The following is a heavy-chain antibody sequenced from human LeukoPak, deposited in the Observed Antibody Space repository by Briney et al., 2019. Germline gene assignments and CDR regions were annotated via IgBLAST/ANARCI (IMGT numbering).Heavy chain of an antibody. Sequence: SETLSLTCAVYGGPFSGYYWSWIRQPPGKGLEWIGEINTRGTTNNNPSLKSRVTISVDTSKNQFSLKLSSVTAADTAVYYCARGYDYLAFDIWGQGTMVTVSS. CDR1: GGPFSGYY. CDR3: ARGYDYLAFDI. D-gene: IGHD5-12*01. CDR2: INTRGTT. J-gene: IGHJ3*02. V-gene: IGHV4-34*01.